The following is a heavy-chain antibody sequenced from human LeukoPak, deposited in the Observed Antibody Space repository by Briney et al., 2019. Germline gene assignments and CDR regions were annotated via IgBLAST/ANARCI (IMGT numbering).Heavy chain of an antibody. V-gene: IGHV3-30*02. CDR3: AKEYQLLHYYMDV. CDR2: IRYDGSNK. J-gene: IGHJ6*03. Sequence: GGSLRLSCAASGFTFSSYGMHWVRQAPGKGLEWVAFIRYDGSNKYYADSVKGRFTISRDNSKNTLYLQMNSLRAEDTAVYYCAKEYQLLHYYMDVWGKGTTVTVSS. D-gene: IGHD2-2*01. CDR1: GFTFSSYG.